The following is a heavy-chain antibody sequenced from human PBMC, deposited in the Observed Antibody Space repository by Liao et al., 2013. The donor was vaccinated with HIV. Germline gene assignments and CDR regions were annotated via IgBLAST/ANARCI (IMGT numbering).Heavy chain of an antibody. J-gene: IGHJ1*01. CDR3: ARAVPSKGGVRFFCWRSYPSGSTEPVVDRPSFQ. CDR2: IYISGST. D-gene: IGHD3-16*01. Sequence: QVQLQESGPGLVKPSQTLSLTCTVSGGSIRSGSYYWSWIRQPAGKGLEWIGRIYISGSTNYNPSLKSRAAISVDTSKNQFSLKLSSVTAADTAVYYCARAVPSKGGVRFFCWRSYPSGSTEPVVDRPSFQ. V-gene: IGHV4-61*02. CDR1: GGSIRSGSYY.